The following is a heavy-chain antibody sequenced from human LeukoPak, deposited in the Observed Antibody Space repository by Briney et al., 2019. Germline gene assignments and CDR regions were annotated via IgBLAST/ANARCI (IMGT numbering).Heavy chain of an antibody. CDR2: IIPIFGTA. J-gene: IGHJ4*02. D-gene: IGHD3-22*01. CDR1: GGTFSSYA. CDR3: AGTYYYDSSGYYIFDY. Sequence: SSVKVSCKASGGTFSSYAISWVRQAPGQGLEWMGGIIPIFGTANYAQEFQGRVTITTDESTSTAYMELSSLRSEDTAVYYCAGTYYYDSSGYYIFDYWGQGTLVTVSS. V-gene: IGHV1-69*05.